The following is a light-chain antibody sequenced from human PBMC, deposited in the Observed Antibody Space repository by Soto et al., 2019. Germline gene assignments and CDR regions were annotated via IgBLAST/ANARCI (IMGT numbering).Light chain of an antibody. CDR1: QSISRY. Sequence: DIQMTQSPSSLSASAGDRVTITCRASQSISRYLDWYQLKPGKAPKLLIYAASNLQGGLPSRFSGSGSETEFTLTISRLQPEDYATYYCQQSYRTPITFGQGKRLEIK. V-gene: IGKV1-39*01. J-gene: IGKJ5*01. CDR3: QQSYRTPIT. CDR2: AAS.